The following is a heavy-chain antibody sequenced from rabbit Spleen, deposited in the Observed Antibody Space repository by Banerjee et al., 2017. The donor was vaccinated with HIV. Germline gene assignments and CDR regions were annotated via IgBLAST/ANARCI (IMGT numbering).Heavy chain of an antibody. CDR1: AFDFSSGG. V-gene: IGHV1S47*01. Sequence: QEHLVESGGGLVQPGGSLKLSCKASAFDFSSGGVSWVRQAPGKGLEWIGYIDPVFGITYYANWVNGRLTISRDNAQNTLFLRLNSLTAADTATYFCVREVAAKFNLWGPGTLVTVS. CDR2: IDPVFGIT. J-gene: IGHJ4*01. D-gene: IGHD4-1*01. CDR3: VREVAAKFNL.